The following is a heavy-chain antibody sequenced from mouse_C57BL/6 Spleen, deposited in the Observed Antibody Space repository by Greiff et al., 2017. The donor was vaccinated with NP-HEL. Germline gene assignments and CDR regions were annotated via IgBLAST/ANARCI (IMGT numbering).Heavy chain of an antibody. V-gene: IGHV1-55*01. J-gene: IGHJ4*01. CDR2: IYPGSGST. CDR3: AREGGSSYGAMDY. D-gene: IGHD1-1*01. Sequence: QVQLQQPGAELVKPGASVKMSCKASGYTFTSYWITWVKQRPGQGLEWIGDIYPGSGSTNYNEKFKSKATLTVDTSSSTAYMQLSSLTSEDSAVYYCAREGGSSYGAMDYWGQGTSVTDSS. CDR1: GYTFTSYW.